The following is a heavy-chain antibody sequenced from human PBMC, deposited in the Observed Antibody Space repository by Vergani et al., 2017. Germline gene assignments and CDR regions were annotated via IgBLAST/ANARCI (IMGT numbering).Heavy chain of an antibody. Sequence: VQLVQSGAEVKKPGSSVKVSCKASGGTFSSYAISWVRQAPGKGLEWVSAISGSGGSTYYADSVKGRFTISRDNSKNTLYLQMNSLRAEDTAVYYCAKDGGGGYCSSTSCSYYFDYWGQGTLVTVSS. V-gene: IGHV3-23*04. J-gene: IGHJ4*02. CDR2: ISGSGGST. D-gene: IGHD2-2*01. CDR1: GGTFSSYA. CDR3: AKDGGGGYCSSTSCSYYFDY.